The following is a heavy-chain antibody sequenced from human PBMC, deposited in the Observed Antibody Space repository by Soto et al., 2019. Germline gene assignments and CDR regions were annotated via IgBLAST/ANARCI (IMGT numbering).Heavy chain of an antibody. J-gene: IGHJ3*02. D-gene: IGHD3-16*02. CDR3: ARDGYYDYVWGSYRYYTAFDI. CDR2: ISYDGSNK. Sequence: GGSLRLSCAASGFTFSSYAMHWVRQAPGKGLEWVAVISYDGSNKYYADSVKGRFTISRDNSKNTLYLQMNSLRAEDTAVYYCARDGYYDYVWGSYRYYTAFDIWGQGTMVTVSS. CDR1: GFTFSSYA. V-gene: IGHV3-30-3*01.